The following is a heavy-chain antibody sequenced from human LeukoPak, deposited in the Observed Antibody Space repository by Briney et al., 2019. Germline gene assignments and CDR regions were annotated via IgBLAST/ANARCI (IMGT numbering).Heavy chain of an antibody. V-gene: IGHV3-23*01. J-gene: IGHJ4*02. CDR3: VKGSKTSRPYYFDF. CDR2: ITGSGDDT. CDR1: GFTFSSYA. Sequence: GSLRLSCAASGFTFSSYAMSWVRQTPEKGLEWVSAITGSGDDTFHADSVKGRFTISRDNSRNTLYLQMNSLRAEDTAVYNCVKGSKTSRPYYFDFWGQGALVTVSS.